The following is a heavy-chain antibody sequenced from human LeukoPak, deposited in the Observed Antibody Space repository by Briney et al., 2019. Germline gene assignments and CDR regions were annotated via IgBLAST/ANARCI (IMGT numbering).Heavy chain of an antibody. CDR3: ASHWAQQLVSDY. CDR1: GFTFSSYA. J-gene: IGHJ4*02. D-gene: IGHD6-13*01. CDR2: ISYDGSNK. V-gene: IGHV3-30-3*01. Sequence: GGSLRLSCAASGFTFSSYAMHWVRQAPGKGLEWVAVISYDGSNKYYADSVKGRFTISRDNSKNTLYLQMNSLRAEDTAVYYCASHWAQQLVSDYWGQGILVTVSS.